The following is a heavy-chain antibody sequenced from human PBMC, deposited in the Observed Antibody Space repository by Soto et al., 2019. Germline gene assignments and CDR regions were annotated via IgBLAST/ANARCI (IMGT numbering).Heavy chain of an antibody. CDR1: GFTFSSHT. D-gene: IGHD3-9*01. CDR3: ARVSLGDILTGSPYYFDY. J-gene: IGHJ4*02. Sequence: GGSLRLSCAASGFTFSSHTMHWVRQAPGKGLEWVASISYDGSNKYYADSVKGRFTISRDNAKNSLYLQMNSLRAEDTAVYYCARVSLGDILTGSPYYFDYWGQGTLVTVSS. V-gene: IGHV3-30*04. CDR2: ISYDGSNK.